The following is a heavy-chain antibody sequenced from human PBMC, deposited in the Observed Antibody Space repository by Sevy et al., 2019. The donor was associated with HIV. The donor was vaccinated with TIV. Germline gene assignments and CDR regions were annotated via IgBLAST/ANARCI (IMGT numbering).Heavy chain of an antibody. V-gene: IGHV3-7*01. CDR3: ARDSAMTKDS. CDR2: IKQDGSEI. Sequence: GGSLRLSCAASGFIFSGYWMSWVRQAPGRGLEWVANIKQDGSEIYYGDSVKGRFTISRDNAKNSIYLQMNSLRVEDTGVYYCARDSAMTKDSWGQGTLVTVSS. D-gene: IGHD4-17*01. J-gene: IGHJ4*02. CDR1: GFIFSGYW.